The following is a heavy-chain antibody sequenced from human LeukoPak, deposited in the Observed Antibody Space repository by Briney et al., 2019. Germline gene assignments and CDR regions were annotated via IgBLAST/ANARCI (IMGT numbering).Heavy chain of an antibody. V-gene: IGHV4-34*01. J-gene: IGHJ6*02. CDR3: ARGKHYYGMDV. CDR2: INHSGST. Sequence: PSETLSLTCAVYGGSFSGYYWSWIRQPPGKGLEWIGEINHSGSTNYNPSLKSRVTISVDTSKNQFSLKLSSVTAADTAVYYCARGKHYYGMDVWGQGTTVTVSS. CDR1: GGSFSGYY.